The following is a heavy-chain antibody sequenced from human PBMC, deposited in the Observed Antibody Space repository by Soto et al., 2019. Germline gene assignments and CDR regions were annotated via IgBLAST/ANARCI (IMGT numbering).Heavy chain of an antibody. CDR1: GGTFSSDS. V-gene: IGHV1-69*13. CDR3: ARVKASGWLNWFDP. J-gene: IGHJ5*02. D-gene: IGHD6-19*01. CDR2: IIPMFDTP. Sequence: ASVKVSCKASGGTFSSDSFSWVRQAPGQGLEWMGGIIPMFDTPIYAQKFQDRVTITADESTSTAYMQLSSLRSGDTAVYYCARVKASGWLNWFDPWGQGTLVTVSS.